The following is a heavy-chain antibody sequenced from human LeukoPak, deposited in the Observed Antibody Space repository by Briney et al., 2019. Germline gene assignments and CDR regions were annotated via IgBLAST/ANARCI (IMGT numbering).Heavy chain of an antibody. Sequence: SVKVSCKASGGTFSSYAICWVRQAPGQGLEWMGGIIPILGIANYAQKFQGRVTITADQSTSTAYMELSSLRSEDTAVYYCARDYSGGYYDSSGSPGYWGQGTLVTVSS. V-gene: IGHV1-69*04. D-gene: IGHD3-22*01. J-gene: IGHJ4*02. CDR2: IIPILGIA. CDR1: GGTFSSYA. CDR3: ARDYSGGYYDSSGSPGY.